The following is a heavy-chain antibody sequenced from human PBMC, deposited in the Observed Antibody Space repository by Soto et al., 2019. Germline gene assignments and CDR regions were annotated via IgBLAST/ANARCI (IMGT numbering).Heavy chain of an antibody. CDR1: GFTFSSYG. Sequence: QVQLVESGGGVVQPGRSLRLSCAASGFTFSSYGMHWVRQAPGKGLEWVAVIWYDGSNKYYADSVKGRFTISRDNSKNTLYLQMNSLRAEDTAVYYCARDLGAVALDVWAKGPRSPSPQ. CDR2: IWYDGSNK. V-gene: IGHV3-33*01. CDR3: ARDLGAVALDV. D-gene: IGHD3-16*01. J-gene: IGHJ6*04.